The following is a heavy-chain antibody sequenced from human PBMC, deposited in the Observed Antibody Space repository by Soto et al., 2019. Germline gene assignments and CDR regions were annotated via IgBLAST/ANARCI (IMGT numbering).Heavy chain of an antibody. CDR1: GYTFTSYD. CDR3: GRAEVATDYYYYYYMDV. D-gene: IGHD5-12*01. Sequence: ASVKVSCKASGYTFTSYDINWVRQATGQGLEWMGWMNPNSGNTGYAQKFQGRVTMTRNTSISTAYMELSSLRSEDTAVYYCGRAEVATDYYYYYYMDVWGKGTTVTVSS. CDR2: MNPNSGNT. V-gene: IGHV1-8*01. J-gene: IGHJ6*03.